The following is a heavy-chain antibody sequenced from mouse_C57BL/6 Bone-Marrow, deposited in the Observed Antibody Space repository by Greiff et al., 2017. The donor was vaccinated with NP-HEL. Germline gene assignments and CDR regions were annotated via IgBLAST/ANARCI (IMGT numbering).Heavy chain of an antibody. D-gene: IGHD4-1*01. Sequence: EVKLQESGEGLVKPGGSLKLSCAASGFTFSSYAMSWVRQTPEKRLEWVAYISSGGDYIYYADTVKGRFTISRDNARNTLYLQMSSLKSEDTAMYYCTREGANWDGFAYWGQGTLVTVSA. J-gene: IGHJ3*01. V-gene: IGHV5-9-1*02. CDR3: TREGANWDGFAY. CDR1: GFTFSSYA. CDR2: ISSGGDYI.